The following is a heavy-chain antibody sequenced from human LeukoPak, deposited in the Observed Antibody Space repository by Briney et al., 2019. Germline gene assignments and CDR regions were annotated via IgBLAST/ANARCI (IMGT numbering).Heavy chain of an antibody. Sequence: PGRSLRLSCAASGLTLSSYGMHWVRQAPGKGLERVAVIWFDGNNKYYADSVKGRFTISRDNSKNTLYLQMNSLRVEDTAVYYCARDNHQLLHSYYYAMDVWGQGTSVTVSS. CDR3: ARDNHQLLHSYYYAMDV. V-gene: IGHV3-33*01. CDR2: IWFDGNNK. CDR1: GLTLSSYG. D-gene: IGHD2-2*01. J-gene: IGHJ6*02.